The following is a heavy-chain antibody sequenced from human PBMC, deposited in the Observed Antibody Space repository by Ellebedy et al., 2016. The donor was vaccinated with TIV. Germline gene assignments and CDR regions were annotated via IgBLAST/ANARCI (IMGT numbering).Heavy chain of an antibody. Sequence: SETLSLTXTVSGGSVIRTGHYCTWVRQPPGKGLEWVGGLFYSGTTWYNPSLKSRVTISVDTSKNQFSLRLNSVTAADAAVYYCATSVAIGAFDMWGQGTMVTVSS. CDR3: ATSVAIGAFDM. CDR2: LFYSGTT. D-gene: IGHD2-21*01. J-gene: IGHJ3*02. V-gene: IGHV4-39*01. CDR1: GGSVIRTGHY.